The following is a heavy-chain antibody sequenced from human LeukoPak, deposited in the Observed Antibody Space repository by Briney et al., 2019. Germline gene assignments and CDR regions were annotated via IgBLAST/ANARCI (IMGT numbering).Heavy chain of an antibody. V-gene: IGHV1-46*03. D-gene: IGHD2-2*01. J-gene: IGHJ4*02. CDR2: INPSGGST. CDR3: ASGYCSSTSCYPRQFDY. CDR1: GYTFTSYY. Sequence: ASVKVSCKASGYTFTSYYMHWLRQAPGQGLGWMGIINPSGGSTSYAQKFQGRVTMTRDTSTSTVYMELSSLRSEDTAVYYCASGYCSSTSCYPRQFDYWGQGTLVTVSS.